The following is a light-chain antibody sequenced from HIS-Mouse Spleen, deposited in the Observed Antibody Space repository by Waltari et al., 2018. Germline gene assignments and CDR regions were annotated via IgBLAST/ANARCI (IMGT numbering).Light chain of an antibody. CDR3: NSRDSSGNHLV. Sequence: SSELTQDPAVSVALGQTVRITCQGDSLRSYYASWYQQKPGQAPVLVIYGKNKRPSGIPDRFSGSSSGNTASLTVTGAQAEDEADYYCNSRDSSGNHLVFGTGTKVTVL. J-gene: IGLJ1*01. CDR2: GKN. CDR1: SLRSYY. V-gene: IGLV3-19*01.